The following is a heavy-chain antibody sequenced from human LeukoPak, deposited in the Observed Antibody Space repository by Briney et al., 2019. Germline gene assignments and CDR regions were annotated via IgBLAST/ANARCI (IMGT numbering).Heavy chain of an antibody. CDR2: IYPGDSDT. Sequence: GESLKISCKASGYSFTTYWIGWVRQVPGKGLEWMGIIYPGDSDTRYSPSFQGQVTISADKSISTAYLQWSSLKASDTAMYYCARHHSSSWAGYYYGMDVWGQGTTVTVSS. CDR1: GYSFTTYW. V-gene: IGHV5-51*01. J-gene: IGHJ6*02. D-gene: IGHD6-13*01. CDR3: ARHHSSSWAGYYYGMDV.